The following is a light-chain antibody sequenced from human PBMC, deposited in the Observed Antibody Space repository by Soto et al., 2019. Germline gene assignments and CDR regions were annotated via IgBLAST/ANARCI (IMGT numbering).Light chain of an antibody. J-gene: IGLJ1*01. CDR2: EVT. CDR3: SSYADSNNYV. V-gene: IGLV2-8*01. Sequence: QSALTQPPSASGSPGQSVTISCTGTSSDVGGYNYVSWYQQYPGKAPKVMIYEVTKRPSGVPDRFSGSKSGNTASLTVSGLQEEDEADYYCSSYADSNNYVFGSGTKLTVL. CDR1: SSDVGGYNY.